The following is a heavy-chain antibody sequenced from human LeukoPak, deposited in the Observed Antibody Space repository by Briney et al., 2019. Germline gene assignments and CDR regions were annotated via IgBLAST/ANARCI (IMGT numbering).Heavy chain of an antibody. CDR2: ISSSSNYI. CDR3: ARGDLLPGFDY. Sequence: GGSLRLSCAASGFTFNNYCMNWVRQAPGKGLEWVSSISSSSNYIYYADSVKGRFTISRDNAKNSLYLQMNSLRAEDTAVYYCARGDLLPGFDYWGQGTLVTVSS. CDR1: GFTFNNYC. J-gene: IGHJ4*02. D-gene: IGHD1-14*01. V-gene: IGHV3-21*01.